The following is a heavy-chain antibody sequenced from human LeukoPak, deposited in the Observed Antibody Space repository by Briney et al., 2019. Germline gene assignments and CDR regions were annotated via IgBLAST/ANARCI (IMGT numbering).Heavy chain of an antibody. V-gene: IGHV4-4*07. CDR1: GGSISSYY. Sequence: PSETLSLTCTVSGGSISSYYWSWIRQPAGKGLEWIWRIYTSGSTNYNPSLKSRVPISVDTSKNQFSLKLSSVTAADTAVYYCARDAYDFWSGYFVYWGQGTLVTVSS. CDR2: IYTSGST. CDR3: ARDAYDFWSGYFVY. J-gene: IGHJ4*02. D-gene: IGHD3-3*01.